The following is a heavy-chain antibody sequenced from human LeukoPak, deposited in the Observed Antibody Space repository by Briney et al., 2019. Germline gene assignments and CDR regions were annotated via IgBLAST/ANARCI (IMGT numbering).Heavy chain of an antibody. D-gene: IGHD3-22*01. V-gene: IGHV3-11*01. J-gene: IGHJ6*03. CDR2: ITTSDNTI. CDR1: GFSFSDYY. CDR3: ARVPTYYDRNAYYPYYYRYMDV. Sequence: PGGSLRLSCAASGFSFSDYYMSWIRRAPGKGLEWISYITTSDNTIKYSDSVKGRFTISRDDAKNSLYLQMNSLRAEDTAVYYCARVPTYYDRNAYYPYYYRYMDVWGKGTTVTISS.